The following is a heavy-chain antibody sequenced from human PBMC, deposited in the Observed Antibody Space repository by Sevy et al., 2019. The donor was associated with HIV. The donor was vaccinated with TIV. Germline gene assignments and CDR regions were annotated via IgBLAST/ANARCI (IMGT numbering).Heavy chain of an antibody. Sequence: GGSLRLSCAGSGFTFNIYGMHWVRQAPGKGLEWVAVIWYDASKKYHADTVKGRFIISRDNSKNTLYLQMNSLRAEDSAVYYCAKDDAAYSSAWTFPDYWGQVTLVTVSS. J-gene: IGHJ4*02. D-gene: IGHD6-19*01. V-gene: IGHV3-33*06. CDR1: GFTFNIYG. CDR3: AKDDAAYSSAWTFPDY. CDR2: IWYDASKK.